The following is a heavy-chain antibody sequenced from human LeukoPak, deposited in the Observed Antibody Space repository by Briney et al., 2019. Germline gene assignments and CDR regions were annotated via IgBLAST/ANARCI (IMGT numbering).Heavy chain of an antibody. V-gene: IGHV4-59*01. Sequence: SETLSLTCTVSGGSISSYYWSWIRQPPGKGLEWIGYIYYSGSTNYNPSLKSRVTISVDTSKNQFSLKLSSVTAADTAVYYCARGPVSSRSYGLDYWGQGTLVTVSS. CDR1: GGSISSYY. J-gene: IGHJ4*02. D-gene: IGHD5-18*01. CDR2: IYYSGST. CDR3: ARGPVSSRSYGLDY.